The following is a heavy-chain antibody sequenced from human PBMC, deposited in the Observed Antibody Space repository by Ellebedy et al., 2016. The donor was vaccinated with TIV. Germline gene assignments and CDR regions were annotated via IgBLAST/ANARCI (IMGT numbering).Heavy chain of an antibody. V-gene: IGHV7-4-1*02. CDR1: GYTFTAYP. Sequence: ASVKVSCKASGYTFTAYPMNWVRQAPGQGLEWLGWINTNTGNPTYSQGFRGQFVFSLDTPVSTASLEISGLRAEDTAVYYCARDSRYNWNDWDYYHMDVWGRGTTVTVSS. J-gene: IGHJ6*03. CDR2: INTNTGNP. CDR3: ARDSRYNWNDWDYYHMDV. D-gene: IGHD1-1*01.